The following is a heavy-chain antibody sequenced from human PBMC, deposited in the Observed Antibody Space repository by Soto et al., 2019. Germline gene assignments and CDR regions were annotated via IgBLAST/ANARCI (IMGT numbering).Heavy chain of an antibody. D-gene: IGHD3-10*01. CDR2: ISYDGSNK. CDR3: AKDSGSGSYVDY. CDR1: GFTFSSYG. Sequence: LRLSCAASGFTFSSYGMHWVRQAPGKGLEWVAVISYDGSNKYYADSVKGRFTFSRDNSKNTLYLQMNSLRAEDTAVYYCAKDSGSGSYVDYWGQGTLVTVSS. V-gene: IGHV3-30*18. J-gene: IGHJ4*02.